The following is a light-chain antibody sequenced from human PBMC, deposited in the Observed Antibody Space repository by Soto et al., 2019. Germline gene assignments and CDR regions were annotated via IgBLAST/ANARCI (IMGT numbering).Light chain of an antibody. J-gene: IGLJ1*01. Sequence: ALTQPASVSGSPGQSITISCTGTSSDIGGYDYVSWYQQHPGKVPKLMIFEVSNRPSGVSYRFSGSKSGNTASLTISGLQAEDEADYYCSSYTGSSTLYVFGTGTKVTVL. V-gene: IGLV2-14*01. CDR3: SSYTGSSTLYV. CDR1: SSDIGGYDY. CDR2: EVS.